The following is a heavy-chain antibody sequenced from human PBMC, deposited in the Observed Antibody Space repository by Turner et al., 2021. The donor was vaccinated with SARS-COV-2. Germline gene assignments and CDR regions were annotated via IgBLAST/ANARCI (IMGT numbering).Heavy chain of an antibody. D-gene: IGHD3-3*01. CDR3: ARRRFMSGYSFDY. V-gene: IGHV4-39*01. J-gene: IGHJ4*02. Sequence: QLQLQESGPGQVKPSETRSRTCTVSGGSISSSSYYWGWIRQPPGKGLEWIGSIYYSGSTYYNPSLKSRVTISVDTSKNQFSLKLSSVTAADTAVYYCARRRFMSGYSFDYWGQGTLVTVSS. CDR2: IYYSGST. CDR1: GGSISSSSYY.